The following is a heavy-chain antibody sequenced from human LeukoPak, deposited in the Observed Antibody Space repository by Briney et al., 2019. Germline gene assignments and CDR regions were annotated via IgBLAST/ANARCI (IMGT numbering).Heavy chain of an antibody. J-gene: IGHJ6*03. Sequence: SETLSLTCTVSGGSIGASYWSWIRQPPGKGPEWIGDFYYSGSTDYNPSLKSRVTISVDTSKNQISLKLSSVTAADTAVYYCARHRNYYDSTSYYATHYCYMDVWGKGTTVTISS. CDR1: GGSIGASY. CDR2: FYYSGST. D-gene: IGHD3-22*01. CDR3: ARHRNYYDSTSYYATHYCYMDV. V-gene: IGHV4-59*01.